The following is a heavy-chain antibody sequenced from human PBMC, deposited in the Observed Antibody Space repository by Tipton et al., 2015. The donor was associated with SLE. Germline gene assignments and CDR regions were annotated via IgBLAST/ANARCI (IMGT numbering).Heavy chain of an antibody. D-gene: IGHD6-6*01. CDR3: ASSLASYSSSSRNWFDP. CDR2: IIPIFGTA. CDR1: GGTFSSYA. Sequence: QSGAEVKKPGSSVKVSCKASGGTFSSYAISWVRQAPGQGLEWMGGIIPIFGTANYAQKFQGRVTITTDESTSTAYMELSSLRSEDTAVYYCASSLASYSSSSRNWFDPWGQGTLVTVSS. V-gene: IGHV1-69*05. J-gene: IGHJ5*02.